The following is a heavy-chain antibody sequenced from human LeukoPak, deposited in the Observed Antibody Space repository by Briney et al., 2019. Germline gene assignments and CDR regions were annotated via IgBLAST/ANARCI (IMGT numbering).Heavy chain of an antibody. CDR2: IYHSGST. D-gene: IGHD3-3*01. CDR1: GVSISSSNW. Sequence: RPSGTLSLTCAVSGVSISSSNWWGWVRQPPGKGLEWIGEIYHSGSTNYNPSLKSRVTISVDTSKNQFSLKLSSVTAADTAVYYCAGITIFGVSRSNWFDPWGQGTLVTVSS. CDR3: AGITIFGVSRSNWFDP. J-gene: IGHJ5*02. V-gene: IGHV4-4*02.